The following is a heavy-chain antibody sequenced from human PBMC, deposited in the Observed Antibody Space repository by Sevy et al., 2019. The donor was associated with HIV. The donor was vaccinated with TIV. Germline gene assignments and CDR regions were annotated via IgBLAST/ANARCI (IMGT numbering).Heavy chain of an antibody. CDR1: GYTFTSYG. CDR2: ISAYNGNT. V-gene: IGHV1-18*01. Sequence: ASVKVSCKASGYTFTSYGISWVRQAPGQGLEWMGWISAYNGNTNYAQKLQGRVTMTTDTSTSTAYMELRSLRSDDTAVYYCARDTPEGNFGVVRTVYYYYGMDVWGQGTTVTVSS. CDR3: ARDTPEGNFGVVRTVYYYYGMDV. D-gene: IGHD3-3*01. J-gene: IGHJ6*02.